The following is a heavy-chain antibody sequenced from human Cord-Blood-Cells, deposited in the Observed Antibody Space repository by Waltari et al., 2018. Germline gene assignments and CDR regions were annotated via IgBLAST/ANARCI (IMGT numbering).Heavy chain of an antibody. CDR2: INHSGSP. J-gene: IGHJ4*02. CDR1: GGSFSGYY. V-gene: IGHV4-34*01. CDR3: ARGGSGYYYGSGSYYGY. Sequence: QVQLQQWGAGLLKPSETLSLTCAVYGGSFSGYYWSWIRQPPGKGLEWIGEINHSGSPNSNPSLKSRVTKSVDTSKNQFSLKLSSVTAADTAVYYCARGGSGYYYGSGSYYGYWGQGTLVTVSS. D-gene: IGHD3-10*01.